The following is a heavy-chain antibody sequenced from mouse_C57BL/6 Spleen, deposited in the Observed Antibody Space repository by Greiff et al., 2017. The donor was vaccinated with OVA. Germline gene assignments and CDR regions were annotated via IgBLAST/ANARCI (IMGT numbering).Heavy chain of an antibody. CDR2: ISDGGSYT. Sequence: EVKLVESGGGLVKPGGSPKLSCAASGFTFSSYAMSWVRQTPEKRLEWVATISDGGSYTYYPDNVKGRFTISRDNAKNNLYLQMSHLKSEDTAMYYCARVIDGYSYYFDYWGQGTTLTVSS. CDR1: GFTFSSYA. D-gene: IGHD2-3*01. J-gene: IGHJ2*01. CDR3: ARVIDGYSYYFDY. V-gene: IGHV5-4*03.